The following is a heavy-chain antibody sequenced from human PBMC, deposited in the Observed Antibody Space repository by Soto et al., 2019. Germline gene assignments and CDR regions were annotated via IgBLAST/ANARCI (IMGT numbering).Heavy chain of an antibody. V-gene: IGHV1-18*01. CDR2: ISAYNGNT. CDR3: ARVSPIVVVAAESNYYYYYGMDV. D-gene: IGHD2-15*01. Sequence: ASVKVSCKASGYTFTSYGISWVRQAPGQGLEWMGWISAYNGNTNYAQKLQGRVTMTTDTSTSTAYMELRSLRSDDTAVYYCARVSPIVVVAAESNYYYYYGMDVWGQETTVTVSS. J-gene: IGHJ6*02. CDR1: GYTFTSYG.